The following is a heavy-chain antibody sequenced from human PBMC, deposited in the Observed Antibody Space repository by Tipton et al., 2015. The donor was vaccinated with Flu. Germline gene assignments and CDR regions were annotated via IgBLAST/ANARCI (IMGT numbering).Heavy chain of an antibody. Sequence: TLSLTCTVSGYSISSGYYWGWIRQPPGKGLEWIGSIYNSGSTYYNPSLKSRVTISVDTSKNQFSLKLSSVTAADTAVYYCASILVNTFDYWGQGTLVTVSS. V-gene: IGHV4-38-2*02. CDR3: ASILVNTFDY. J-gene: IGHJ4*02. CDR1: GYSISSGYY. D-gene: IGHD3-16*02. CDR2: IYNSGST.